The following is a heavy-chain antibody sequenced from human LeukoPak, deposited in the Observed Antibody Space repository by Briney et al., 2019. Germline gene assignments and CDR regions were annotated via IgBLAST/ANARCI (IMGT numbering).Heavy chain of an antibody. Sequence: GGSLRLSCAASELTFSSYGMHWVRQSPGKGLEWVANIKQDRSEKYYVDSVKGRFTISRDNAKNSLYLQMNSLRAEDTAVYYCAREHYFYYMDGWGKGTTVTVSS. V-gene: IGHV3-7*01. CDR2: IKQDRSEK. CDR3: AREHYFYYMDG. J-gene: IGHJ6*03. CDR1: ELTFSSYG.